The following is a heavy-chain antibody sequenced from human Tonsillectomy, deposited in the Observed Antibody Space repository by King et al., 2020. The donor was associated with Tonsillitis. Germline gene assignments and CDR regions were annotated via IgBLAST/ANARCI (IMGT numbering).Heavy chain of an antibody. D-gene: IGHD3-3*01. V-gene: IGHV5-51*01. CDR1: GYSFTSYW. Sequence: QLVQSGAEVKKPGESLKISCQGSGYSFTSYWIGWVRQMSGKGLEWMGIIYPGDSDTRYSPSFQGRVIISVDKSISTAYLQWSSLKASDTAMYYCARLSGHHDLWNGPPDYWGLGTLVTVSS. CDR3: ARLSGHHDLWNGPPDY. J-gene: IGHJ4*02. CDR2: IYPGDSDT.